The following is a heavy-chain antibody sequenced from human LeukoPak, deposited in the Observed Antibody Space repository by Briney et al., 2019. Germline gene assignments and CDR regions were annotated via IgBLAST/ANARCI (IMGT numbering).Heavy chain of an antibody. V-gene: IGHV3-15*01. CDR2: IKSKTDGGTT. J-gene: IGHJ3*02. CDR3: TATSSWFMKDI. D-gene: IGHD6-13*01. Sequence: GGSLRLSCAASGFTFSNAWMSWVRQAPGKGLEWVGRIKSKTDGGTTDYAAPVKGRFTISRDDSKNTLYLQMNSLKPEDTAVYYCTATSSWFMKDIWGQGTMVTVSS. CDR1: GFTFSNAW.